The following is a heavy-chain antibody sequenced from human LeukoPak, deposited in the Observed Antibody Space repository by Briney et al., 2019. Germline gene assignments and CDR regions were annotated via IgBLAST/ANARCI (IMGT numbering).Heavy chain of an antibody. D-gene: IGHD3-10*01. Sequence: GGSLRLSCAASGFTFSSYEMNWVRQAPGKGLEWVSYISSSGSTIYYADSVKGRFTISRDNAKNSLYLQMNSLRAEDTAVYYCARDGGYGSGSYYNYWGQGTLATVSS. CDR3: ARDGGYGSGSYYNY. J-gene: IGHJ4*02. CDR1: GFTFSSYE. V-gene: IGHV3-48*03. CDR2: ISSSGSTI.